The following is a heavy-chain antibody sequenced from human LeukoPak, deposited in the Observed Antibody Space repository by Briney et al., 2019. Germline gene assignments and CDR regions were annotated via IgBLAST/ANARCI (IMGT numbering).Heavy chain of an antibody. Sequence: PGGSLRLSCAASGFIFSSYGMHWVRQTPGKGLEWVTGISCDGSEKYYADSVKGRFTISRDNSKNTLYLQMNSLRAEDTAVYYCAKYTLTMVRGVLPPFIDYWGQGTLVTVSS. CDR2: ISCDGSEK. V-gene: IGHV3-30*18. D-gene: IGHD3-10*01. J-gene: IGHJ4*02. CDR1: GFIFSSYG. CDR3: AKYTLTMVRGVLPPFIDY.